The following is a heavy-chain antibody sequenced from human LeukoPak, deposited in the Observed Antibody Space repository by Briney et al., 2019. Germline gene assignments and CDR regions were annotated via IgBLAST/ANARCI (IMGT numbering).Heavy chain of an antibody. Sequence: GGSLRLSCAASGFTFSSYSKNWVRQAPGKGLEWVSYISSSSSTIYYADSVKGRFTISRDNAKNSLYLQMNSLRAEDTAIYYCAKDIYCGGDCYIRAGDSWGQGTLVTVSS. CDR1: GFTFSSYS. D-gene: IGHD2-21*02. CDR3: AKDIYCGGDCYIRAGDS. J-gene: IGHJ4*02. V-gene: IGHV3-48*04. CDR2: ISSSSSTI.